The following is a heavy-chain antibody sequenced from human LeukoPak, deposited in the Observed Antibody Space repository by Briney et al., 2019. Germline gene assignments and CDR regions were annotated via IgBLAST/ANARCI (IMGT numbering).Heavy chain of an antibody. CDR1: GLTVADYG. J-gene: IGHJ4*02. D-gene: IGHD3-22*01. V-gene: IGHV3-20*04. CDR2: IDWSGEST. CDR3: ASNSSDRTGFDY. Sequence: PGGSLRLSCAASGLTVADYGMSWVRQAPRKGLEWVSGIDWSGESTSYADSVKGRFTISRDNSKNTLYLQMSSLRAEDTAVYYCASNSSDRTGFDYWGQGTLVTVSS.